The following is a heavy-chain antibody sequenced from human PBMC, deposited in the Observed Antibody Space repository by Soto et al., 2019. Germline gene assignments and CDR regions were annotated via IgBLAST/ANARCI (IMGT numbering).Heavy chain of an antibody. D-gene: IGHD1-26*01. V-gene: IGHV1-45*02. CDR1: GNTFTYRY. J-gene: IGHJ4*02. Sequence: AASLKVSCKALGNTFTYRYLHWVRQAPGQALEWMGWITPFSGDVHYAQKFQERVTITRDRSINTAYMQMSSLRSEDTAMYFCASGGAGSGPFTWELPDHWGQGTLVTVSS. CDR3: ASGGAGSGPFTWELPDH. CDR2: ITPFSGDV.